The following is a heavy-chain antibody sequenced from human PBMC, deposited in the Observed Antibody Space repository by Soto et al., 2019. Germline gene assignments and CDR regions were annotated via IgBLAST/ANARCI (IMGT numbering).Heavy chain of an antibody. J-gene: IGHJ6*02. CDR1: GGSISSSNW. V-gene: IGHV4-4*02. D-gene: IGHD6-19*01. Sequence: SETLSLTCAVSGGSISSSNWWSWVRQPPGKGLEWIGEIYHSGSTNYNPSLKSRVTISVDKSKNQFSLKLSSVTAADTAVYYCARDSIIAVAGSGYYGMDVWGQGTTVTVSS. CDR2: IYHSGST. CDR3: ARDSIIAVAGSGYYGMDV.